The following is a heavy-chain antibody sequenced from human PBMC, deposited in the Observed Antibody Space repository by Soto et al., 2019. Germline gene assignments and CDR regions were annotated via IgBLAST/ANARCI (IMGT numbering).Heavy chain of an antibody. D-gene: IGHD5-12*01. CDR2: ISPDNGNT. CDR1: GYTFTIYG. J-gene: IGHJ6*02. CDR3: ASALEYSGYAGMDV. Sequence: QVQLVQSGGEVKKPGASVKVSCKASGYTFTIYGINWVRQAPGQGLEWMGWISPDNGNTNYAQKLQGRVTMTTDTPTSTSNMELGSLRSDATSVYYCASALEYSGYAGMDVWGQGTTVTVSS. V-gene: IGHV1-18*01.